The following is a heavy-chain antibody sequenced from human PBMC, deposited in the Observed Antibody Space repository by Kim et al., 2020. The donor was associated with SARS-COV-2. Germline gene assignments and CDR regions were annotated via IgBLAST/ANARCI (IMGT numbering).Heavy chain of an antibody. CDR2: IIPVFGTA. Sequence: SVKVSCKASGGSFSSYAINWVRQAPGQGLEWMGGIIPVFGTANYAQKFQGRVTITADESTSTAYMELSSLRSEDTAVYYCARGKYDILTAYYYMGCFDYWGKGNLVTVSS. CDR1: GGSFSSYA. D-gene: IGHD3-9*01. J-gene: IGHJ4*02. V-gene: IGHV1-69*13. CDR3: ARGKYDILTAYYYMGCFDY.